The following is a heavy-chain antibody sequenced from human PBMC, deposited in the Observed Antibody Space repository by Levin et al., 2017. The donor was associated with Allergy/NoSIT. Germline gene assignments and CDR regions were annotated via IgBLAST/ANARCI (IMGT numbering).Heavy chain of an antibody. CDR3: ARRRDGSAGGQGERYNYGLDV. J-gene: IGHJ6*02. CDR2: IISDGSST. D-gene: IGHD5-24*01. V-gene: IGHV3-74*01. Sequence: GESLKISCAASGFTFSRYWMHWVRQAPGKGLVWVSRIISDGSSTNYADSVKGRFTISRDNAKHTLYLQMNSLRDEDTAVYYCARRRDGSAGGQGERYNYGLDVWGQGTTVTVSS. CDR1: GFTFSRYW.